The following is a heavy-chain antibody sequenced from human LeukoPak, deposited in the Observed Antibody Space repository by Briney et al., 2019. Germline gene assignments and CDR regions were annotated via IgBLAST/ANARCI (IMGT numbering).Heavy chain of an antibody. CDR2: IGSSGSPI. V-gene: IGHV3-48*03. CDR1: GFTFRNYD. Sequence: GGSPRLSCAASGFTFRNYDMNWVRQAPGKGLEWVSFIGSSGSPIYYADSVKGRFTISRDNAKNSLYLQMSSLRVEDTAVYYCARGPAGDPFDHWGQGTLVTVSS. CDR3: ARGPAGDPFDH. J-gene: IGHJ4*02. D-gene: IGHD3-16*01.